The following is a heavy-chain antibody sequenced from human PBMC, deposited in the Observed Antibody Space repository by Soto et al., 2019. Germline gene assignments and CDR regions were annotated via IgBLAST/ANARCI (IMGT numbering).Heavy chain of an antibody. CDR3: ARDPGAAIAAAGPDYYYYGMDV. CDR1: GFTFSSYA. J-gene: IGHJ6*02. D-gene: IGHD6-13*01. CDR2: ISYDGSNK. Sequence: QVQLVESGGGVVQPGRSLRLSCAASGFTFSSYAMHWVRQAPGKGLEWVAVISYDGSNKYYADSVKGRFTISRDNSKNTLYLQMNSLRAADTAVYYCARDPGAAIAAAGPDYYYYGMDVWGQGTTVTVSS. V-gene: IGHV3-30-3*01.